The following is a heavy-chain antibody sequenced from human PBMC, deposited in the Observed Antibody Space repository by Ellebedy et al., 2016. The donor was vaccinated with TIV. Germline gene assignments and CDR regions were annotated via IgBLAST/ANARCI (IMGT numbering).Heavy chain of an antibody. CDR1: GFTFNSYW. CDR2: INQDGSDK. CDR3: ATDGSYGDYRSPTHAFVM. V-gene: IGHV3-7*01. D-gene: IGHD4-17*01. J-gene: IGHJ3*02. Sequence: GESMKISCAASGFTFNSYWMTWVRQAPGKGLEWVANINQDGSDKYYVDSLRGRFTISRDNAKNSVYLQMNSLRGKDTAVYYCATDGSYGDYRSPTHAFVMWGQGTLVTVSS.